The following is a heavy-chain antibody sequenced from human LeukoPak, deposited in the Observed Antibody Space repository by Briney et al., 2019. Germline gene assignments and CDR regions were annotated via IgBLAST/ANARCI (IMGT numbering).Heavy chain of an antibody. V-gene: IGHV3-21*01. Sequence: GGSLRLSCAASGFTFSSHSMNWVRQAPGKGLEWVSSISSSSSYIYYADSVKGRFTISRDNAKNSLYLQMNSLRAEDTAVYYCARDRNVDIVATGYYYGMDVWGKGTTVTVSS. CDR1: GFTFSSHS. D-gene: IGHD5-12*01. CDR3: ARDRNVDIVATGYYYGMDV. J-gene: IGHJ6*04. CDR2: ISSSSSYI.